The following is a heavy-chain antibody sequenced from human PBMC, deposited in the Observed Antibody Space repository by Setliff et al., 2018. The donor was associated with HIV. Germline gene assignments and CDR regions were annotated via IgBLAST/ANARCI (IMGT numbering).Heavy chain of an antibody. D-gene: IGHD3-16*01. Sequence: GASVKVSCKASGYLFTGYYMHWVRQAPGQGLEWMGIINPSGASRSFAQKFQGRVTMTGDTSTNTAYMELSSLRSEDTAVYYCAKDRGRGNWLDPWGQGTLVTVSS. CDR1: GYLFTGYY. J-gene: IGHJ5*02. CDR3: AKDRGRGNWLDP. CDR2: INPSGASR. V-gene: IGHV1-46*01.